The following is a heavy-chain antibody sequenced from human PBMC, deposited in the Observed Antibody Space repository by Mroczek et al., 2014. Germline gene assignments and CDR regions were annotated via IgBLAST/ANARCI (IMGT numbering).Heavy chain of an antibody. J-gene: IGHJ4*02. CDR3: AGLGYDFWSGYRVPTVN. CDR2: ISGSGGST. V-gene: IGHV3-23*04. CDR1: GFTFSSYA. D-gene: IGHD3-3*01. Sequence: VQLVQSWGEAWYSLGGSLRLSCAASGFTFSSYAMSWVRQAPGKGLEWVSAISGSGGSTYYADSVKGRFTISRDNSKNTLYLQMNSLRAEDTAVYYCAGLGYDFWSGYRVPTVNWGQGTLVTVSS.